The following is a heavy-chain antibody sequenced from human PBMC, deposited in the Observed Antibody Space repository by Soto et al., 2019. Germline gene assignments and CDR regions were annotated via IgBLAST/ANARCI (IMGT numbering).Heavy chain of an antibody. CDR3: AVMVPLEYYFGY. CDR1: GWARISFW. J-gene: IGHJ4*01. D-gene: IGHD3-10*01. V-gene: IGHV5-10-1*01. Sequence: DCRKASGRGPGWARISFWVSWVRLMPGKGLGWMGGIDPSDSYTNYSPSFPGHVTISADKSITTANLQWSSLKASDTATYYCAVMVPLEYYFGYWGHGSLVTVS. CDR2: IDPSDSYT.